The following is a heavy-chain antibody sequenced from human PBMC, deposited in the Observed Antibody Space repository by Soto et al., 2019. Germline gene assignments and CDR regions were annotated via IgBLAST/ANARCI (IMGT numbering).Heavy chain of an antibody. CDR3: SRNPPSAVGGTYGVGY. D-gene: IGHD1-26*01. CDR1: GFTFSIHW. CDR2: INGDGTST. J-gene: IGHJ4*03. V-gene: IGHV3-74*01. Sequence: GGSLRLSCAASGFTFSIHWMHWVRQVPGKGLVWVSRINGDGTSTGYADSVKGRFTISRDNAENTLYLLMNSLRAEDTALYYCSRNPPSAVGGTYGVGYWGQGTLGTVSS.